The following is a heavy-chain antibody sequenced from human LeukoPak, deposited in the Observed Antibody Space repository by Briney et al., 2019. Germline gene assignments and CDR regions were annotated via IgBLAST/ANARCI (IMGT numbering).Heavy chain of an antibody. Sequence: PSETLSLTCAVYGGSFSGYYWSWIRQPPGKGREWIGEINHSGSTNYNPSLKSRVTISVDTSKNQFSLKLSSVTAADTAVYYCARFGPPKYSSGWYMNYFDYWGQGTLVTVSS. CDR1: GGSFSGYY. D-gene: IGHD6-19*01. CDR2: INHSGST. CDR3: ARFGPPKYSSGWYMNYFDY. V-gene: IGHV4-34*01. J-gene: IGHJ4*02.